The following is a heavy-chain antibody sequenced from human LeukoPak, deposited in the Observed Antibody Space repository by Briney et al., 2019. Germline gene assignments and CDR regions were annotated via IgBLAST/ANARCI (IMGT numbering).Heavy chain of an antibody. Sequence: GGSLRLSCAASGFSFSTTDMSWVRQTPGKGLEWVSGISGTNGITYYADPVKGRFTISRDNSKNTLNLQMHSLRAEDTARYFCAKGGYFSFDMWGQGTKVTVSS. CDR1: GFSFSTTD. D-gene: IGHD2-2*03. V-gene: IGHV3-23*01. J-gene: IGHJ3*02. CDR3: AKGGYFSFDM. CDR2: ISGTNGIT.